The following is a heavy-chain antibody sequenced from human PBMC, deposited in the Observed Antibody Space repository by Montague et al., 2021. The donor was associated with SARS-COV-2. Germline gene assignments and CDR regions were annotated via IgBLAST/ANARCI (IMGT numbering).Heavy chain of an antibody. V-gene: IGHV3-30*18. CDR1: GFTFNTYD. D-gene: IGHD2-15*01. J-gene: IGHJ4*02. Sequence: SLRLSCAASGFTFNTYDMHWVRQAPGKGLEWVAVVSYDGSNKYYADSVKGRFTISRDNSKNTPYLQMNSLRAEDTAVYYCAKDLTVDIVVVVAAIKDSAFDYWGQGTLVTVSS. CDR2: VSYDGSNK. CDR3: AKDLTVDIVVVVAAIKDSAFDY.